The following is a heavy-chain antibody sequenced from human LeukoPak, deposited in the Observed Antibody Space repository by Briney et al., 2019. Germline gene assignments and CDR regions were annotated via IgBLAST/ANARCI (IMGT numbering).Heavy chain of an antibody. D-gene: IGHD3-22*01. Sequence: ASVRVSCKTSGYTFSNFGINWVRQAPGQGLEWMGWINPNSGGTNYAQKFQGRVTMTRDTSISTAYMELSRLKSDDTAVYYCARGITMIVVVIGALDYWGQGTLVTVSS. J-gene: IGHJ4*02. CDR2: INPNSGGT. V-gene: IGHV1-2*02. CDR3: ARGITMIVVVIGALDY. CDR1: GYTFSNFG.